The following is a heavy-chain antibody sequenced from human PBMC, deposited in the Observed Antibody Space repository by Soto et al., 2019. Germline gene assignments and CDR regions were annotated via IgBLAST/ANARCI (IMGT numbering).Heavy chain of an antibody. Sequence: EVQLLESGGGLVQPGGSLRLSCAASGFTFSSYAMSWVRQAPGKGLEWVSAISGSGGSTYYADSVKGRFTISRDNSKNTLYLQMNSLRAEDTAVYYCAKPTLRFLEWLFYDAFDIWGQGTMVTVSS. J-gene: IGHJ3*02. V-gene: IGHV3-23*01. CDR3: AKPTLRFLEWLFYDAFDI. CDR1: GFTFSSYA. CDR2: ISGSGGST. D-gene: IGHD3-3*01.